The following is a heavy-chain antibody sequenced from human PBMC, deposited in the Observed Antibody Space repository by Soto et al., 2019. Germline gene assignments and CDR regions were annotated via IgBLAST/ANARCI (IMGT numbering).Heavy chain of an antibody. J-gene: IGHJ4*02. D-gene: IGHD3-22*01. CDR2: IYHSGST. V-gene: IGHV4-4*02. Sequence: SETLSVTCAVSAGSISSSNWWSWVRQPPGKGLEWIGEIYHSGSTNYNPSLKSRVTISVDKSKNQFYQKMSSVTAADTAVYYCARAPPPNGYFYDSSRYYGDDYFDYWGQGTLVTVSS. CDR1: AGSISSSNW. CDR3: ARAPPPNGYFYDSSRYYGDDYFDY.